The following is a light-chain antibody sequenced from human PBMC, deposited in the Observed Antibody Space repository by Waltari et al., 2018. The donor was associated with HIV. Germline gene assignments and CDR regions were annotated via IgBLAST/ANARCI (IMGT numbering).Light chain of an antibody. J-gene: IGKJ2*01. Sequence: EIVMTQSPATLSVSPGERATLSCRASQSVSSKLAWYQHKPGQAPRHLVYGAATRATGIPARFSGSGPGTDFTLTISSLQSEDSAIYYCQEYDNWYTFGQGTKLEIK. CDR2: GAA. V-gene: IGKV3-15*01. CDR1: QSVSSK. CDR3: QEYDNWYT.